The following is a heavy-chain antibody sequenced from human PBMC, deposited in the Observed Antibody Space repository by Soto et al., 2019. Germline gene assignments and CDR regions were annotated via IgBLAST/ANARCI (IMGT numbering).Heavy chain of an antibody. CDR1: GFTFSDYY. D-gene: IGHD3-10*01. CDR3: ARGTLLLWFGELLDSYYGMDV. J-gene: IGHJ6*02. V-gene: IGHV3-11*01. CDR2: ISSSGSTI. Sequence: GGSLRLSCAASGFTFSDYYMSWIRQAPGKGLEWVSYISSSGSTIYYADSVKGRFTISRDNAKNSLYLQMNSLRAEDTAVYYCARGTLLLWFGELLDSYYGMDVWGQGTTVTVYS.